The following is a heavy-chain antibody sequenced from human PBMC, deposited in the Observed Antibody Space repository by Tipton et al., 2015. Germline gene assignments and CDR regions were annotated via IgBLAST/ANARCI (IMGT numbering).Heavy chain of an antibody. CDR2: VNHGGNT. CDR3: ARGDDILAYLYFDL. V-gene: IGHV4-34*01. J-gene: IGHJ2*01. Sequence: TLSLTCAVYGGSFSGYTRHWIRQPPGKGLEWIGEVNHGGNTNYNPSLESRFIISEETSKNQFSLTVFSVTAADTAVYYCARGDDILAYLYFDLWGRGTLVSVSS. CDR1: GGSFSGYT. D-gene: IGHD3-9*01.